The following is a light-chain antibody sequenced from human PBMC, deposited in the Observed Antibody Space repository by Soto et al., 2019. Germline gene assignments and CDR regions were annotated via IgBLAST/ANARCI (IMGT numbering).Light chain of an antibody. CDR3: AAWDASMNGYV. V-gene: IGLV1-44*01. J-gene: IGLJ1*01. Sequence: QSVLTQPPSASGTPGQRVIISCSGSSFNIGSNTVNWYQHLPGTAPKLLIHTNNQWPSGVPDRFSGSKSGTSASLTISGLQSEDEADYHCAAWDASMNGYVFGTGTKVTVL. CDR1: SFNIGSNT. CDR2: TNN.